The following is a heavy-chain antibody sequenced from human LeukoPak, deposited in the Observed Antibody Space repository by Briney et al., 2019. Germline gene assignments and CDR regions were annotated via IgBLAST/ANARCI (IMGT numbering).Heavy chain of an antibody. V-gene: IGHV3-33*05. CDR1: GFTLSTYG. Sequence: GGSLRLSCVASGFTLSTYGMHWLRQAPGKGLEWVAVMTYDGNNQYYADSVKGRFSVSRDNSRNTLYLQMNSLRAEDTAVYYCARIRMPTSTGDAFDVWGQGTMLPVSS. CDR2: MTYDGNNQ. D-gene: IGHD2-15*01. J-gene: IGHJ3*01. CDR3: ARIRMPTSTGDAFDV.